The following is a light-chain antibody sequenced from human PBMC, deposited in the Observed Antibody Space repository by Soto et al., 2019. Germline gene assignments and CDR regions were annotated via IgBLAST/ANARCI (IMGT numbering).Light chain of an antibody. V-gene: IGLV2-14*03. Sequence: QSVLTQPASVSGSPGQSITISCTGTSSDVGAYNYVSWYQQHPGKAPRLMIYDVSNRPSGVSNRFSGSKSGNTASLTISGLQAEDEGDYYCTSYTSSSTLVFGGGTKVTVL. CDR1: SSDVGAYNY. J-gene: IGLJ3*02. CDR2: DVS. CDR3: TSYTSSSTLV.